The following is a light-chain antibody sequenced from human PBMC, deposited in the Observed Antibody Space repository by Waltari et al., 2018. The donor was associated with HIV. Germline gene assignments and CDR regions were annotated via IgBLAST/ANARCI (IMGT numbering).Light chain of an antibody. CDR3: SSYADSDTPVV. J-gene: IGLJ2*01. Sequence: QSALAQPPSASGSAGQSVTISSTGTSSDVGAYNYFPWYQQHPGKSPKLIIYDVTKRPSGVPDRFSGSKSGNTASLTVSGLQGEDEADYYCSSYADSDTPVVFGGGTKLTVL. CDR2: DVT. V-gene: IGLV2-8*01. CDR1: SSDVGAYNY.